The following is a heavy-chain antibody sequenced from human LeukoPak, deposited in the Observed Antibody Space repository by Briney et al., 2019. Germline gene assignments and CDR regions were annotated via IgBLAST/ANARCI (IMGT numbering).Heavy chain of an antibody. Sequence: GGSLRLSCAGSGFTFNSYIMSWVRQAPGKGLEWVSSINSGGDRTYYADSVKGRFTISRDNSKNTLFLQMNSLRDEDTATYYCAKDFKRDGKWDVDYWGQGTLVTVSS. D-gene: IGHD1-26*01. CDR2: INSGGDRT. V-gene: IGHV3-23*01. CDR1: GFTFNSYI. J-gene: IGHJ4*02. CDR3: AKDFKRDGKWDVDY.